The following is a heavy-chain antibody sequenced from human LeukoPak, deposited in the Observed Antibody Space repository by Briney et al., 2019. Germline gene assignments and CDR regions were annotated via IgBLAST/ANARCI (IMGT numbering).Heavy chain of an antibody. Sequence: SETLSLTCTVSGVSISSYYWSWIRQPPGKGLEWIGYIYYSGSTNYNPSLKSRVTISVDTSKNQFSLKLSSVTAADTAVYYCARTYGDYVISHWYFDLWGRGTLVTVSS. D-gene: IGHD4-17*01. CDR2: IYYSGST. J-gene: IGHJ2*01. V-gene: IGHV4-59*01. CDR1: GVSISSYY. CDR3: ARTYGDYVISHWYFDL.